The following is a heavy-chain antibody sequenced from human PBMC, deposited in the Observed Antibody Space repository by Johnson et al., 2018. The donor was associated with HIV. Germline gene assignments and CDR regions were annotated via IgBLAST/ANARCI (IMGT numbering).Heavy chain of an antibody. V-gene: IGHV3-23*04. Sequence: VQLVESGGGLVQPGGSLRLSCAAPGFTFSFYCMNWVRQAPGKGLEWVSAISGSGDSTYYADSVKGRFTISRDNSKNTLYLQMNSLRAEDTAVYYCANLGRYFDWFPTTNDAFDIWGQGTMVTVSS. CDR3: ANLGRYFDWFPTTNDAFDI. CDR2: ISGSGDST. CDR1: GFTFSFYC. J-gene: IGHJ3*02. D-gene: IGHD3-9*01.